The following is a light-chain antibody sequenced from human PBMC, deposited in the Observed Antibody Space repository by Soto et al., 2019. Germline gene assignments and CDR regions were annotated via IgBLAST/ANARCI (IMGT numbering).Light chain of an antibody. CDR3: KSYAGSNTYV. CDR1: NNDIGVYDF. V-gene: IGLV2-8*01. CDR2: EVV. Sequence: QSGLTQPPSPSGSPGQSVTISCTGTNNDIGVYDFVSWYQHHPGKAPRLIIYEVVHRPSGVPDRFSGSKSGNTASLTVSGLQAPDEADYFCKSYAGSNTYVFGSGTKV. J-gene: IGLJ1*01.